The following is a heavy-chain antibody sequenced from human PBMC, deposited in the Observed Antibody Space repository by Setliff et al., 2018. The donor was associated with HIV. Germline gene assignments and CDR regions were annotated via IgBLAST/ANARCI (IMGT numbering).Heavy chain of an antibody. D-gene: IGHD6-13*01. J-gene: IGHJ4*02. CDR3: ARVAAADDFDY. CDR2: IYYSGST. CDR1: GYSISSGYY. Sequence: PSETLSLTCAVSGYSISSGYYWGWIRQPPGKGLEWIGSIYYSGSTYYNPSLKSRATISVDTSKNQFSLKLSSVTAADTAVYYCARVAAADDFDYWGQGTLVTVSS. V-gene: IGHV4-38-2*01.